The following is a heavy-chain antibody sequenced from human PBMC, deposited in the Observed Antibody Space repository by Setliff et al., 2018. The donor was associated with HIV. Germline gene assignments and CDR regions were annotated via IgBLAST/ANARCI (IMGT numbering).Heavy chain of an antibody. CDR3: TRDWWAYGLMGS. J-gene: IGHJ5*02. CDR2: IYFNLQT. Sequence: SETLSLTCDVSGVSISKNRNWWSWVRQPPGKGLEWIGEIYFNLQTNYNPAFKSRVSMGLDNAKDQFSLRLTSVTAADTAIYYCTRDWWAYGLMGSWGQGMLVTVSS. D-gene: IGHD2-15*01. V-gene: IGHV4-4*02. CDR1: GVSISKNRNW.